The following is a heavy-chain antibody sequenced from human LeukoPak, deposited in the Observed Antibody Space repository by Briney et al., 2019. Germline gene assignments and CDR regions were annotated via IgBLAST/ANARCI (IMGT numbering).Heavy chain of an antibody. CDR3: ARGYTYGSA. J-gene: IGHJ5*02. D-gene: IGHD5-18*01. CDR1: GFTFSTYA. Sequence: GGSLRLSCAASGFTFSTYAMNWVRQAPGKGLEWVSGISGNGDNTYYTDSVKGRFTISRDNSKNTLYLQMNSLRAEDTAVYYCARGYTYGSAWGQGTLVTVSS. CDR2: ISGNGDNT. V-gene: IGHV3-23*01.